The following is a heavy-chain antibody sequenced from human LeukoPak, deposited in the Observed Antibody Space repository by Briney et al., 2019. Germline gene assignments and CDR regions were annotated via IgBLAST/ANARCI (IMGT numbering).Heavy chain of an antibody. CDR1: EYIFTDDY. CDR2: INPNSGGT. D-gene: IGHD3-3*01. V-gene: IGHV1-2*02. CDR3: ARGGWVTIFGYYYHMDV. J-gene: IGHJ6*03. Sequence: ASVKVSCKPSEYIFTDDYMHWVRQTPGQGLEWMGWINPNSGGTRYPQKFQGRVTMTRDTAISTGYMELSGLRSDDTAVYYCARGGWVTIFGYYYHMDVWGKGTTVTVSS.